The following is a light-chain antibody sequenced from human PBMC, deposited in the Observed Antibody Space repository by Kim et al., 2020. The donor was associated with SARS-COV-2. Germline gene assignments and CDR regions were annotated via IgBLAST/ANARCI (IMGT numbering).Light chain of an antibody. V-gene: IGKV1-5*03. J-gene: IGKJ1*01. CDR1: QSISTW. CDR2: KAS. Sequence: ASVVDRVTITCRASQSISTWLAWYQQKPGKAPTLLIYKASNLESGVPSRFSGRGSGTEFTLTISNLQPDDFATYYCQQYDSKSPRTFGQWTEVEI. CDR3: QQYDSKSPRT.